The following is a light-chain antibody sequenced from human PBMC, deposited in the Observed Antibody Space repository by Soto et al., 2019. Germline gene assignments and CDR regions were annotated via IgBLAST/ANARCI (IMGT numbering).Light chain of an antibody. CDR2: AAS. CDR3: QQGHSYPPFT. V-gene: IGKV1D-12*01. Sequence: DIQMTQSPSSVSASVGDRVIISCRASQDIGTFLAWYQHKPWRGSKLLIYAASNLQSGVPSRFSGSGSGTDFTLTISSLHPEDCAIYYCQQGHSYPPFTFGQGTRLDVK. CDR1: QDIGTF. J-gene: IGKJ5*01.